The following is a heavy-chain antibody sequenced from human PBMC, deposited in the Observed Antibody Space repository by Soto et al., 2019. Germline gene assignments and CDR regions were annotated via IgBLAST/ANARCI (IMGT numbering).Heavy chain of an antibody. CDR1: GYTLTELS. CDR2: FDPEDGET. D-gene: IGHD3-3*01. Sequence: ASVKVSCKVSGYTLTELSMHWVRQAPGKGLEWMGGFDPEDGETIYAQKFQGRVTMTEDTSTDTAYMELSSLRSEDTAVYYCATSLITTIFGVVASPYYYMDVWGKGTMVTVSS. J-gene: IGHJ6*03. CDR3: ATSLITTIFGVVASPYYYMDV. V-gene: IGHV1-24*01.